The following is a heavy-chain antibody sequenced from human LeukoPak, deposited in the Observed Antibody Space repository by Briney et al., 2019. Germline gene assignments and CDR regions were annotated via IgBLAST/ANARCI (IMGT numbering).Heavy chain of an antibody. CDR2: IYHSGST. V-gene: IGHV4-38-2*02. CDR3: ARDGGSGYLGSWFDP. Sequence: SGTLSLTCTVSGYSISSGYYWGWIRQPPGKGLEWIGSIYHSGSTYYNPSLKSRVTISIDTSKNQFSLKLSSVTAADTAVYYCARDGGSGYLGSWFDPWGQGTLVTVSS. J-gene: IGHJ5*02. CDR1: GYSISSGYY. D-gene: IGHD2-2*03.